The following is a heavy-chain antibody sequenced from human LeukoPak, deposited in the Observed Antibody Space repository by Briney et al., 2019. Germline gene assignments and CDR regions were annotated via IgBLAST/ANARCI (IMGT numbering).Heavy chain of an antibody. CDR3: ASTVGGPPDY. V-gene: IGHV1-46*01. Sequence: ASVKVSCKASGYTFTNYYMHWVRQAPGQGLEWMGIISPSGGSTTYAQKFQGRLSMTRDTSTSTVYMELSSLRSEDTAVYYCASTVGGPPDYWGQGTLVTVSS. D-gene: IGHD1-26*01. J-gene: IGHJ4*02. CDR1: GYTFTNYY. CDR2: ISPSGGST.